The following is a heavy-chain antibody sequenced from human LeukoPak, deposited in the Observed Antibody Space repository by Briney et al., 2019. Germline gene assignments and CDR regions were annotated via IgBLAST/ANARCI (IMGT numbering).Heavy chain of an antibody. D-gene: IGHD3-22*01. CDR2: IYSGGST. J-gene: IGHJ4*02. CDR3: AKDLRNYYDSSGQGY. CDR1: GLTVSSNY. Sequence: GGSLRLSCAASGLTVSSNYMSWVRQAPGKGLEWVSVIYSGGSTYYADSVKGRFTISRDNSKNTLYLQMNSLRAEDTAVYYCAKDLRNYYDSSGQGYWGQGTLVTVSS. V-gene: IGHV3-53*01.